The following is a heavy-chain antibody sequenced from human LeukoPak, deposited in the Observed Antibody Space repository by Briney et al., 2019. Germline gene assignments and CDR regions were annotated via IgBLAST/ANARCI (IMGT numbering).Heavy chain of an antibody. D-gene: IGHD5/OR15-5a*01. CDR2: IYYSGST. J-gene: IGHJ6*02. Sequence: SETLSLTCTVSGGSISSYYWSWIRQPPGKGLEWIGYIYYSGSTNYNPSLTSRVTISVDTSKNQFSLKLSSVTAADTAVYYCARRFEVGNVYRYYYGMDVWGQGTTVTVSS. CDR3: ARRFEVGNVYRYYYGMDV. V-gene: IGHV4-59*08. CDR1: GGSISSYY.